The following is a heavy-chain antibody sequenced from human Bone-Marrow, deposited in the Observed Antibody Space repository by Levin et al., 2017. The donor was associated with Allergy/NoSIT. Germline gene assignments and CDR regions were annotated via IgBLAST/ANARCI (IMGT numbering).Heavy chain of an antibody. V-gene: IGHV2-5*02. CDR3: GNSLNYYGSGLDWFDP. D-gene: IGHD3-10*01. CDR2: IYWDDDK. CDR1: GFSLSTRGVG. J-gene: IGHJ5*02. Sequence: SGPTLVKPTQTLTLTCTFSGFSLSTRGVGVGWIRQPPGKALEWLALIYWDDDKRYSPSLKSRLTITKDTSKNQVVLTMTNMDPVDTATYYCGNSLNYYGSGLDWFDPWGQGTLVTVSS.